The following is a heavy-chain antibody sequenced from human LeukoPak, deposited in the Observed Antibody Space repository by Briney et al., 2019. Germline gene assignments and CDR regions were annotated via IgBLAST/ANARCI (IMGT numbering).Heavy chain of an antibody. D-gene: IGHD6-19*01. V-gene: IGHV3-23*01. Sequence: PGGSLRLSCAASRFNFYTFAVIELRQAPGKGLDWVSTISGSGAFIYYADSVKGRFTISRDNSKNTLYLQMNSLRVAGMAENYCGKAFASGRSFDCWGQGTLVTVSS. CDR1: RFNFYTFA. J-gene: IGHJ4*02. CDR3: GKAFASGRSFDC. CDR2: ISGSGAFI.